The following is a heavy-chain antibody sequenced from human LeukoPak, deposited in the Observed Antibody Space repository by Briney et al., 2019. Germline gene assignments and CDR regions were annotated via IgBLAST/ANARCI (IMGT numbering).Heavy chain of an antibody. V-gene: IGHV4-59*01. CDR3: AGGSAGVGSINY. Sequence: PSATLSLTCSVSGGSISSYYWSWPRQPPGKGLEWIGYVYYSGSTSYNPSLRGRVTISIDTSKNQFSLKLNSVTAADTAVYYCAGGSAGVGSINYWGQGSLVTVSS. CDR2: VYYSGST. J-gene: IGHJ4*02. CDR1: GGSISSYY. D-gene: IGHD1-26*01.